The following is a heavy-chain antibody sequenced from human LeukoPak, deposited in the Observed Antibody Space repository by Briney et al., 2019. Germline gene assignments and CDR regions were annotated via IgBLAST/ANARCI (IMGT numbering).Heavy chain of an antibody. V-gene: IGHV1-69*13. CDR2: IIPIFGTA. CDR1: GGTFSSYA. D-gene: IGHD3-22*01. CDR3: ARSDSSGYYSEPYYYYYYMDV. Sequence: SVKVSCKASGGTFSSYAISWVRQAPGQGLEWMGGIIPIFGTANYAQKFQGRVTITADESTSTAYMELSSLRSEDTAVYYCARSDSSGYYSEPYYYYYYMDVWGKGTTVTVSS. J-gene: IGHJ6*03.